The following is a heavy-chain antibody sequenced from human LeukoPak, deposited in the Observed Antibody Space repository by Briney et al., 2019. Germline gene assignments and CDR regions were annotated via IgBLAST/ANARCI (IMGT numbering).Heavy chain of an antibody. CDR1: GFTFSSYS. D-gene: IGHD5-18*01. Sequence: PGGSLRLSCAASGFTFSSYSMNWVRQAPGKGLEWVSYISSSSSTIYYADSVKGRFTIPRDNAKNSLYLQMNSLRAEDTAVYYCARRKYSYGPHYYYYYYMDVWGQGTLVTVSS. V-gene: IGHV3-48*01. CDR2: ISSSSSTI. CDR3: ARRKYSYGPHYYYYYYMDV. J-gene: IGHJ6*03.